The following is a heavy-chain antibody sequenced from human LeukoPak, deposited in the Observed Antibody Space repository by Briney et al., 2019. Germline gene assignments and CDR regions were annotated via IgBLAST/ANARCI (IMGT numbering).Heavy chain of an antibody. V-gene: IGHV3-7*01. D-gene: IGHD2-2*02. CDR2: IKQDGSEK. CDR3: ARVRGVYCSGTRCYNAFDI. J-gene: IGHJ3*02. Sequence: PGGSLRLFYAASGFPFSCFWKDWVREAPGKGRVEVANIKQDGSEKYYVKTVKGRFTISRDKAQNSLYLQMNNLRGEDAAVYYCARVRGVYCSGTRCYNAFDILGQGTMVTVSS. CDR1: GFPFSCFW.